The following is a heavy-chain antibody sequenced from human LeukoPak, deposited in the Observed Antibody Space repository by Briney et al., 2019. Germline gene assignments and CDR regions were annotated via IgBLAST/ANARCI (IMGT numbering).Heavy chain of an antibody. Sequence: PGGSLRLSCAASGFTFSSYSMNWVRQAPGKGLEWVSYISSSSSTIYYADSVKGRFTISRDNAKNSLYLQMNSLRAEDTVAYYCARAGYRRDGCTPSHYWGQGTLVTVSS. V-gene: IGHV3-48*04. CDR3: ARAGYRRDGCTPSHY. CDR1: GFTFSSYS. D-gene: IGHD5-24*01. J-gene: IGHJ4*02. CDR2: ISSSSSTI.